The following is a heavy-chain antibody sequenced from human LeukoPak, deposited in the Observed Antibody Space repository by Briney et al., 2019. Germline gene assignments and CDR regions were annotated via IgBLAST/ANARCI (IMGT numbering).Heavy chain of an antibody. D-gene: IGHD3-3*01. CDR2: IYYSGST. CDR3: ARDRRYYDFWSGYFYFDY. V-gene: IGHV4-39*07. J-gene: IGHJ4*02. Sequence: WVRQPPGKGLEWIGSIYYSGSTYYNPSLKSRVTISVDTSKNQFSLKLSSVTAADTAVYYCARDRRYYDFWSGYFYFDYWGQGTLVTVSS.